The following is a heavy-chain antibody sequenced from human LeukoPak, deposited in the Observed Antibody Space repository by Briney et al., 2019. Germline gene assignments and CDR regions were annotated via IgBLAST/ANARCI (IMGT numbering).Heavy chain of an antibody. Sequence: CYADSVKGRFTISRDNSKNTLYLQMNSLRAEDSALYYCARDRSYAFAIWGQGTMVTVSS. J-gene: IGHJ3*02. D-gene: IGHD6-13*01. V-gene: IGHV3-23*01. CDR3: ARDRSYAFAI.